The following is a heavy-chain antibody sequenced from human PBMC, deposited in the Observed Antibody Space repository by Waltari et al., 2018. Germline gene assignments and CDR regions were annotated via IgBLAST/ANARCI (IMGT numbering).Heavy chain of an antibody. V-gene: IGHV3-7*01. CDR2: IGPDGSDK. CDR3: VGWNDPINS. CDR1: GFTISRFW. Sequence: EAQLVQSGGGLVQPGGSLTLSCAASGFTISRFWMTWIRQAPGEGRQWVADIGPDGSDKYYVDSVKGRFTISRDNAENSLLLQMSSLRVEDTALYYCVGWNDPINSWGQGTLVAVSS. D-gene: IGHD1-1*01. J-gene: IGHJ4*02.